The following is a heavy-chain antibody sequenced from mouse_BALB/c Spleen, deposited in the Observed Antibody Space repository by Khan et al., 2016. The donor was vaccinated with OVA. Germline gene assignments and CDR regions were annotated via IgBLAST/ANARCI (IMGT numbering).Heavy chain of an antibody. D-gene: IGHD1-2*01. CDR1: GYSITSGYG. V-gene: IGHV3-2*02. CDR2: ISYSGST. Sequence: QLEESGPGLVKPSQSLSLTCTVTGYSITSGYGWNWIRQFPGNKLEWMGYISYSGSTNYNQSLKSRTSLTRDTSKNQFFLQLNSVTTEDTATYYCARTARIKYWGQGTTLTVSS. J-gene: IGHJ2*01. CDR3: ARTARIKY.